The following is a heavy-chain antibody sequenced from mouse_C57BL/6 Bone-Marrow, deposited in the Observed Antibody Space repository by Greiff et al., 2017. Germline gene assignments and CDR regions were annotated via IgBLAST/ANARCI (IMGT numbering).Heavy chain of an antibody. V-gene: IGHV1-72*01. CDR2: IDPNSGGT. J-gene: IGHJ1*03. CDR3: ARDDYGSSHWYFDV. D-gene: IGHD1-1*01. CDR1: GYTFTSYW. Sequence: MQLQQPGAELVKPGASVKLSCKASGYTFTSYWMHWVKQRPGRGLEWIGRIDPNSGGTKYNEKFKSKATLTVAKPSSTAYMQLSSLTSEDSGVYYCARDDYGSSHWYFDVGGTGTTVTVSS.